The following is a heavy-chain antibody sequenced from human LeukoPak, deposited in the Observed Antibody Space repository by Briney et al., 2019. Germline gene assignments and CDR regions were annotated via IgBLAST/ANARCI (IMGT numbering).Heavy chain of an antibody. D-gene: IGHD2-2*01. CDR1: AFTFSSYG. Sequence: GGSLRLSCAASAFTFSSYGMHWVRQAPGKGLEGVAVISADGSNKYYADSVKGRFTISRDNSKNTLYLQMNSLRAEDTAVYYCARDKGYCSSTSCGYFQHWGQGTLVTVSS. V-gene: IGHV3-33*01. J-gene: IGHJ1*01. CDR3: ARDKGYCSSTSCGYFQH. CDR2: ISADGSNK.